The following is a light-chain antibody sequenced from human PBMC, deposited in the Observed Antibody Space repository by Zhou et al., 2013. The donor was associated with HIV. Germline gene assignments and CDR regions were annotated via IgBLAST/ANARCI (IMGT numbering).Light chain of an antibody. Sequence: QSALTQPPSASGSPGQSVTISCTGTSSDVGGYDYVSWYQQHPGKAPKLMIYEVSKRPSGVPDRFSGSKSGNTASLTVSGLQAEDESDYYCGSYAGSSIWIFGGGTKLTVL. J-gene: IGLJ2*01. CDR1: SSDVGGYDY. CDR3: GSYAGSSIWI. V-gene: IGLV2-8*01. CDR2: EVS.